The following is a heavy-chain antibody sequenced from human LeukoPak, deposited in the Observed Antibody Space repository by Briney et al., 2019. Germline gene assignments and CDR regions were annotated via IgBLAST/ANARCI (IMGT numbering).Heavy chain of an antibody. CDR1: GFTFSSYG. CDR3: VKRLAGTYYFDY. D-gene: IGHD3-10*01. CDR2: ISSNGGST. V-gene: IGHV3-64D*06. J-gene: IGHJ4*02. Sequence: PGGSLRLSCSASGFTFSSYGMHWVRQAPGKGLEYVSVISSNGGSTDYADSVKGRFTISRDNSKNTLYLQMSSLRVEDPAVYYCVKRLAGTYYFDYWGQGTLVTVSS.